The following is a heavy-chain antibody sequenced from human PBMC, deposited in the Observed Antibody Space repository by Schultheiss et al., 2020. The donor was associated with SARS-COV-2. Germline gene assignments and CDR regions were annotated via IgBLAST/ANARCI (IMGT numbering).Heavy chain of an antibody. Sequence: SETLSLTCTVSGGSISSGDYYWSWIRQPPGKGLEWIGYIYYSGSTYYNPSLKSRVTISVDTSKNQFSLKLSSVTAADTAVYYCARDGISIDRTWAFDIWGQGTMVTVSS. CDR1: GGSISSGDYY. D-gene: IGHD3-3*01. V-gene: IGHV4-30-4*02. CDR2: IYYSGST. CDR3: ARDGISIDRTWAFDI. J-gene: IGHJ3*02.